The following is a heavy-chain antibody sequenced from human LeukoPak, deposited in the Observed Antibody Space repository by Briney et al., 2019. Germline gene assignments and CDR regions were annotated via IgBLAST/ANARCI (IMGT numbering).Heavy chain of an antibody. CDR2: ISYDGSNK. J-gene: IGHJ6*03. CDR1: GFTFSSYA. V-gene: IGHV3-30*04. Sequence: GGSLRLSCAASGFTFSSYAMHWVRQAPGKGLEWVAVISYDGSNKYYADSVKGRFTISRDNSKNTQYLQMNSLRAEDTAVYYCARDDYMDVWGKGTTVTVSS. CDR3: ARDDYMDV.